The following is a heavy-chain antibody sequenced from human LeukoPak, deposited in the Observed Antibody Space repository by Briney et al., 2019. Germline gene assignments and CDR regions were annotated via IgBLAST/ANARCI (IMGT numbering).Heavy chain of an antibody. J-gene: IGHJ4*02. Sequence: SETLSLTCAVYGGSFSGYYWSWIRQPPGKGLEWIGEINHSGSTNYNPSLKSRVTISVDTSKNQFSLKLSSVTAADTAVYYCARVGSSWYENDYWGQGTLVTVSS. D-gene: IGHD6-13*01. V-gene: IGHV4-34*01. CDR1: GGSFSGYY. CDR3: ARVGSSWYENDY. CDR2: INHSGST.